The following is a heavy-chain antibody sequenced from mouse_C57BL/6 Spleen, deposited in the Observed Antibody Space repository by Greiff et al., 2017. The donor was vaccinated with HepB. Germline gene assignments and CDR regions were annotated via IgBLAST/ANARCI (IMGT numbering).Heavy chain of an antibody. V-gene: IGHV1-47*01. J-gene: IGHJ4*01. D-gene: IGHD1-1*01. Sequence: VQLQQSGAELVKPGASVKMSCKASGYTFTTYPIEWMKQNHGKSLEWIGNFHPYNDDTKYNEKFKGKATLTVEKSSSTVYLELSRLTSDDSAVYYCASGESTYYYGSSYAMDYWGQGTSVTVSS. CDR3: ASGESTYYYGSSYAMDY. CDR1: GYTFTTYP. CDR2: FHPYNDDT.